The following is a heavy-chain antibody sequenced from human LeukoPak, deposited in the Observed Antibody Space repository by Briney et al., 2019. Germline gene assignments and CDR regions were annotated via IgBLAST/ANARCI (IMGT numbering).Heavy chain of an antibody. V-gene: IGHV4-31*03. J-gene: IGHJ4*02. CDR1: GGSLSSGGYY. D-gene: IGHD5-24*01. CDR3: ARTREMATIKYYFDY. CDR2: IYYSGST. Sequence: SQTLSLTCTVSGGSLSSGGYYWSWIRQHPGTGLEWIGYIYYSGSTYYNPSLKSRVTISVDTSKNQFSLKLSSVTAADTAVYYCARTREMATIKYYFDYWGQGTLVTVSS.